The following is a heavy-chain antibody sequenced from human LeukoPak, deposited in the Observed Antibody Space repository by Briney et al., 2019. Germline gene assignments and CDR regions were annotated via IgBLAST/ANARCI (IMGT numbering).Heavy chain of an antibody. CDR3: ARLHCSSTSCFGYYFDY. D-gene: IGHD2-2*01. V-gene: IGHV4-4*07. CDR1: GSSISSYY. CDR2: IYTSGST. J-gene: IGHJ4*02. Sequence: SETLSHTCTVSGSSISSYYWSWIRQPAGKGLEWIGRIYTSGSTNYNPSLKSRVTMSVDTSKNQFSLKLSSVTAADTAVYYCARLHCSSTSCFGYYFDYWGQGTLVTVSS.